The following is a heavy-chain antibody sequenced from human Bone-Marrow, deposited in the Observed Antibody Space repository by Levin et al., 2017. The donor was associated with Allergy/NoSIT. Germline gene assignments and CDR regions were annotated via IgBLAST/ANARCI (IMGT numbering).Heavy chain of an antibody. CDR3: ARQNGAPAYFDY. J-gene: IGHJ4*02. CDR1: GFTFSSYV. Sequence: GESLKISCEGSGFTFSSYVFYWIRQAPGKGLEWVAFISYDENNRDYADSVKGRFSISRDNSKDTLYLQMDTLGPEDTAMYFCARQNGAPAYFDYWGQGSRVTVSS. D-gene: IGHD2-8*01. V-gene: IGHV3-30-3*01. CDR2: ISYDENNR.